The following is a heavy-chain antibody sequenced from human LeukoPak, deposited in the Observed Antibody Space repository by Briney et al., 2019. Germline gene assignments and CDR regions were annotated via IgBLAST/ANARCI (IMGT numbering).Heavy chain of an antibody. Sequence: GGSLRLSCAASGFTFSSYEMNWVRQAPGKGLEWVSYISSSGSTIYYADSVKGRFTISRDNAKSSLYLQMNSLRAEDTAAYYCARFYSSSWTTNWFDPWGQGTLVTVSS. CDR1: GFTFSSYE. CDR3: ARFYSSSWTTNWFDP. D-gene: IGHD6-13*01. J-gene: IGHJ5*02. V-gene: IGHV3-48*03. CDR2: ISSSGSTI.